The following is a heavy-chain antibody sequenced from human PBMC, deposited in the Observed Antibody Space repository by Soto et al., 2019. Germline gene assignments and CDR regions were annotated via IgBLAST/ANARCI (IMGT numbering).Heavy chain of an antibody. J-gene: IGHJ4*02. CDR1: GGTFSSYT. D-gene: IGHD4-17*01. Sequence: QVQLVQSGAEVKKPGSSVKVSCKASGGTFSSYTISWVRQAPGQGLEWMGRIIPILGIANYAQKFQDRVTITADKSTSTAYMELSSLRSEDTAVYYCAKDYGGKDGDYWGQGTLVTVSS. V-gene: IGHV1-69*08. CDR2: IIPILGIA. CDR3: AKDYGGKDGDY.